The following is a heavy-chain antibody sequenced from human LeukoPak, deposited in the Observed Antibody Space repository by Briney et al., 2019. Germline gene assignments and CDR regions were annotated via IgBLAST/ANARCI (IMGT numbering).Heavy chain of an antibody. CDR1: GFTFSSYA. V-gene: IGHV3-23*01. J-gene: IGHJ4*02. Sequence: GGSLRLSCADSGFTFSSYAMSWVRQAPGKGLEWVSAISGSGGSTYYADSVKGRFTISRDISKNTLYLQMNNLRAEDTAVYYCAKDLPVWGVYGDYHVKYYFDYWGQGTLVTVSS. D-gene: IGHD4-17*01. CDR3: AKDLPVWGVYGDYHVKYYFDY. CDR2: ISGSGGST.